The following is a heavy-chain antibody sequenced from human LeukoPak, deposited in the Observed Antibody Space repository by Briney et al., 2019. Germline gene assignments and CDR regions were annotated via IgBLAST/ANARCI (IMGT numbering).Heavy chain of an antibody. J-gene: IGHJ5*02. CDR3: ASQLRDFWSGYYEGWFDP. CDR1: GGSISSGSYY. D-gene: IGHD3-3*01. CDR2: IYTSGST. Sequence: TSETLSLTCTVSGGSISSGSYYWSWIRQPAGKGLEWIGRIYTSGSTNYNPSLKSRVTISVDTSKNQFSLKLSSVTAADTAVYYCASQLRDFWSGYYEGWFDPWGQGTLVTVSS. V-gene: IGHV4-61*02.